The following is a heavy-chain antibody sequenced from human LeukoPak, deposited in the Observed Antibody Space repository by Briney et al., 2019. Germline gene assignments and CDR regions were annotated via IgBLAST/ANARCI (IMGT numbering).Heavy chain of an antibody. CDR1: AFTFSDYS. Sequence: GGSLRLSCAASAFTFSDYSMNWVRQAPGKGLEWVSYISGRSSTIYYADSVMGRFTISRDNAKNSMYLQMNSLRAEDTAVYYCARDRIKSGSYYFDYWGQGTLVTVSS. CDR2: ISGRSSTI. D-gene: IGHD1-26*01. J-gene: IGHJ4*02. V-gene: IGHV3-48*01. CDR3: ARDRIKSGSYYFDY.